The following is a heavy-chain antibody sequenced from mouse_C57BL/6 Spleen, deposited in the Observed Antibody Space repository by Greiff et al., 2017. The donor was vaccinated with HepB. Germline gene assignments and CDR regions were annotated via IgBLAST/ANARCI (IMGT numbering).Heavy chain of an antibody. J-gene: IGHJ4*01. CDR3: ARDARFGAMDY. Sequence: EVHLVESGGGLVQSGRSLRLSCATSGFTFSDFYMEWVRQAPGKGLEWIAASRNKANDYTTEYSASVKGRFIVSRDTSQSILYLQMNALRAEDTAIYYCARDARFGAMDYWGQGTSVTVSS. V-gene: IGHV7-1*01. CDR2: SRNKANDYTT. CDR1: GFTFSDFY.